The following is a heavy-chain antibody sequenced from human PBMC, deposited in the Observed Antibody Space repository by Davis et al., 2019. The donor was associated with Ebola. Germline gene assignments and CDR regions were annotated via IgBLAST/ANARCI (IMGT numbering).Heavy chain of an antibody. CDR2: IDPKSGGG. Sequence: ASVKVSCKASGYTFIAYYIHWVRQAPGQGLEWMGWIDPKSGGGNYAPKFQGRVTMTTDTSISTAYMELRSLRSDDTAVYYCARDWSGYWGQGTLVTVSS. J-gene: IGHJ4*02. CDR3: ARDWSGY. V-gene: IGHV1-2*02. CDR1: GYTFIAYY. D-gene: IGHD3-3*01.